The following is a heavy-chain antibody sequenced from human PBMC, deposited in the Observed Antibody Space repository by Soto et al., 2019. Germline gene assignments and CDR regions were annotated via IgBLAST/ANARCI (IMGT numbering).Heavy chain of an antibody. CDR2: IIPIFGTA. CDR1: GGTFSSYA. CDR3: ARGSVGATPVDAFDI. D-gene: IGHD1-26*01. V-gene: IGHV1-69*13. J-gene: IGHJ3*02. Sequence: EASVKVSCKASGGTFSSYAISWVRQAPGQGLEWMGGIIPIFGTANYAQKFQGRVTITADESTSTAYMELSSLRSEDTAVYYCARGSVGATPVDAFDIWGQGTMVTVSS.